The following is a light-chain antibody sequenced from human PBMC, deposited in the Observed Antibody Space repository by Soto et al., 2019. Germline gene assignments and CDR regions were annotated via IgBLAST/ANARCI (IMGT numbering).Light chain of an antibody. Sequence: EIVLTQSPGTLSLSPGERATLSCRASQSVSSSYLAWYQQKPGQAPRLLIYGASSRATGIPDRFSGSGSGTDFTFTIRLLVPVDFVVYYLQQSVTFGQGNKVEIK. J-gene: IGKJ1*01. V-gene: IGKV3-20*01. CDR2: GAS. CDR1: QSVSSSY. CDR3: QQSVT.